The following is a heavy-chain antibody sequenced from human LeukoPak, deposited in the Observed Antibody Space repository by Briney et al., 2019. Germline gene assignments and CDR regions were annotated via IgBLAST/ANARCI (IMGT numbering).Heavy chain of an antibody. CDR1: GFTFSDYY. V-gene: IGHV3-11*01. D-gene: IGHD1-7*01. CDR3: ARRELELKTSYYYYGMDV. Sequence: GGSLRLSCAASGFTFSDYYMSWIRQAPGKGLEWVSYISSSGSTIYYADSVKGRFTISRDNAKNSLYLQMNSLRAEDTAVYYCARRELELKTSYYYYGMDVWGQGTTVTVSS. CDR2: ISSSGSTI. J-gene: IGHJ6*02.